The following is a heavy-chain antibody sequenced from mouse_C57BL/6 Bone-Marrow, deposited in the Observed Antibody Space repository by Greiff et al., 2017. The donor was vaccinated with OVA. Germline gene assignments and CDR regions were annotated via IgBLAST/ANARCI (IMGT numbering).Heavy chain of an antibody. D-gene: IGHD2-10*01. CDR1: GFTFSDYG. V-gene: IGHV5-17*01. J-gene: IGHJ1*03. Sequence: EVQLVESGGGLVKPGGSLKLSCAASGFTFSDYGMHWVRQAPEQGLEWVAYISSGSSTIYYADTVKGRFTISRDNAKNTLFLQMTSLRSEDTAMYYCAREGPYDGYCDVWGTGTTVTVSS. CDR2: ISSGSSTI. CDR3: AREGPYDGYCDV.